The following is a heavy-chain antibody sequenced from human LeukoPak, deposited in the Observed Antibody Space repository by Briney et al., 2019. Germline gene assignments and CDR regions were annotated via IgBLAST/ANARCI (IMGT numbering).Heavy chain of an antibody. CDR1: GYSFTSYY. CDR2: IDPSGGST. D-gene: IGHD3-22*01. V-gene: IGHV1-46*01. J-gene: IGHJ4*02. CDR3: AMNYYDSSGYYPPRRNFDY. Sequence: ASVNVSCNASGYSFTSYYMHWVRQAPGQGLEWVGIIDPSGGSTSYAQKFQGRVTMTRDTSTSTVYMELSRLRSEDTAVYCCAMNYYDSSGYYPPRRNFDYWGQGTLVTVSS.